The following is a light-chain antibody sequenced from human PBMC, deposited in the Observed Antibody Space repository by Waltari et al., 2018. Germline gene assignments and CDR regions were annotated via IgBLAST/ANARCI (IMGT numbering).Light chain of an antibody. CDR3: QKYVNLLAT. CDR1: QSVGRF. Sequence: EIVLTQSPSTLSLSPGERATLSCRASQSVGRFLAWYQQKPGQAPRLLIYHASIRATGIPDRFSGSGSGTDFSLTISGLEPEDFAVYYCQKYVNLLATFGQGTKVEIK. J-gene: IGKJ1*01. V-gene: IGKV3-20*01. CDR2: HAS.